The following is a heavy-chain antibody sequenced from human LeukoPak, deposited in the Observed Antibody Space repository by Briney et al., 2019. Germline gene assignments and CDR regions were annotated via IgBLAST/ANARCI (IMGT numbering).Heavy chain of an antibody. D-gene: IGHD2-15*01. CDR2: ISTDGYTT. V-gene: IGHV3-74*01. J-gene: IGHJ4*02. CDR3: VVGGSPGY. CDR1: GLAFSAYK. Sequence: GGSLRLSCAASGLAFSAYKMHWARQAPRKGLVWVSRISTDGYTTDYADFVQGRFTASRDNTKNTWSLEMNSLRAEDTAVYYCVVGGSPGYWGQGTLVTVSS.